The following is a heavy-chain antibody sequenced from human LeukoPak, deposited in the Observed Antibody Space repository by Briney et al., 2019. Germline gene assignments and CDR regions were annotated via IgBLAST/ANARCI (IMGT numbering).Heavy chain of an antibody. CDR3: ARVVRWVRRAAAGPHYYYYYMDV. V-gene: IGHV1-8*03. J-gene: IGHJ6*03. CDR1: GYTFTSYD. D-gene: IGHD6-13*01. Sequence: GASVKVSCKASGYTFTSYDINWVRQATGQGLEWVGWMNPNSGNTGYAQKFQGRVTITRNTSISTAYMELSSLRSEDTAVYYCARVVRWVRRAAAGPHYYYYYMDVWGKGTTVTVSS. CDR2: MNPNSGNT.